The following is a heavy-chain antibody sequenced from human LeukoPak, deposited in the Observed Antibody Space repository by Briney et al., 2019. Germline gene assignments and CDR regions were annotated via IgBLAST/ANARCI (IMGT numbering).Heavy chain of an antibody. J-gene: IGHJ3*02. CDR2: INHSGST. V-gene: IGHV4-34*01. D-gene: IGHD1-1*01. CDR1: GGSFSGYY. Sequence: SETLSLTCAVYGGSFSGYYWSWIRQPPGKGLEWIGEINHSGSTNYNPSLKGRVTISVDTSKNQFSLKLSSVTAADTAVYYCAKYNWNDSAFDIWGQGTMVTVSS. CDR3: AKYNWNDSAFDI.